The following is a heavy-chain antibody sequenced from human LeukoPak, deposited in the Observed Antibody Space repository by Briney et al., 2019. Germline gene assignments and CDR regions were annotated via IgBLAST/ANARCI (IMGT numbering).Heavy chain of an antibody. D-gene: IGHD4-23*01. CDR1: GGSISSSNW. CDR2: IYHSGST. V-gene: IGHV4-4*02. CDR3: ARRSYGGLYYFDY. J-gene: IGHJ4*02. Sequence: SGTLSLTCAVSGGSISSSNWWSWVRQPPGKGLEWIGEIYHSGSTNYNPSLKSRVTISVDKSKSQFSLKLSSVTAADTAVYYCARRSYGGLYYFDYWGQGTLVTVSS.